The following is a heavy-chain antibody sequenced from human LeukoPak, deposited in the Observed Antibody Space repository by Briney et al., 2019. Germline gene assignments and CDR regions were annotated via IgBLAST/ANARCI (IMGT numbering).Heavy chain of an antibody. D-gene: IGHD5-12*01. CDR2: IHPNNGGT. J-gene: IGHJ4*02. V-gene: IGHV1-2*02. CDR3: ARSSALNSGYNTDYFDY. CDR1: GYTFTGYY. Sequence: GASVKVSCKASGYTFTGYYIHWLRQAPGQGLEWMGWIHPNNGGTSYAQKLQGRVTMTRDTSISTAYMEVRRLRSDDTAVYYCARSSALNSGYNTDYFDYWGQGTLVTVSS.